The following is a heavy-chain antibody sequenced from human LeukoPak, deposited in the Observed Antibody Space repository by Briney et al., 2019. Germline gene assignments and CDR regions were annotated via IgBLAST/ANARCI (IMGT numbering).Heavy chain of an antibody. J-gene: IGHJ4*02. CDR1: GFTFSSYT. Sequence: GGSLRLSCSASGFTFSSYTMHWVRQAPGKRLEYVSAISPNGGSTYYGDSVKGRFTISRDNSKKTLYLQMSSLRAEDTAVYYCVKTIAVAGNFDYWGQGTLVTVS. CDR3: VKTIAVAGNFDY. CDR2: ISPNGGST. V-gene: IGHV3-64D*09. D-gene: IGHD6-13*01.